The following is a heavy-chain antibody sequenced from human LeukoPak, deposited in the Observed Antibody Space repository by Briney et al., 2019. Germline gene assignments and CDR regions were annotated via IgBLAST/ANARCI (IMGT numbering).Heavy chain of an antibody. V-gene: IGHV1-2*02. J-gene: IGHJ4*02. D-gene: IGHD4-17*01. CDR2: IYPNSGGT. Sequence: ASVKVSCKASGYTFSGHYMHWGRQAPGQGLEWMGWIYPNSGGTNYAQKFQGRATMTRDTSISTAYMELRRLKSDDTAMYYCARVVGFGDYPFDYWGQGTLVTVSS. CDR1: GYTFSGHY. CDR3: ARVVGFGDYPFDY.